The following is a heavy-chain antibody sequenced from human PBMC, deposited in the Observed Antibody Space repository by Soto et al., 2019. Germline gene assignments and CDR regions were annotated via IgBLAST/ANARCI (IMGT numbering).Heavy chain of an antibody. J-gene: IGHJ4*02. CDR2: ISADNGNT. D-gene: IGHD5-12*01. Sequence: QVQLVQSGAEVKKPGASVKVSCKASGYTFTSYGISWVRQAPGQGLEWMGWISADNGNTNYAQKLQGRVTITTDTSTRADYMELRSRRSDDTAVYYCARDNGYESDYWGQGTLVTVSS. V-gene: IGHV1-18*01. CDR3: ARDNGYESDY. CDR1: GYTFTSYG.